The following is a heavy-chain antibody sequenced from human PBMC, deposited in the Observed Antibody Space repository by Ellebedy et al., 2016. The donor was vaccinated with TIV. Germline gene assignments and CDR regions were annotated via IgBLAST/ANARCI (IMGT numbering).Heavy chain of an antibody. D-gene: IGHD2/OR15-2a*01. Sequence: GGSLRLXCAASGFVIGDFYMHWIRQAPGKGLEWISYINPNGSYTNYTRSVKGRFTISRDNAKNVLFLQLTSLRVEDTAAYYCARDGVPHSNLPRFFSWGQGTLVTVSS. CDR2: INPNGSYT. J-gene: IGHJ4*02. CDR3: ARDGVPHSNLPRFFS. CDR1: GFVIGDFY. V-gene: IGHV3-11*05.